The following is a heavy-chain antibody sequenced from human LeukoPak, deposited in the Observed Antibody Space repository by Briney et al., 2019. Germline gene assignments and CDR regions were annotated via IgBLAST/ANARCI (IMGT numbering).Heavy chain of an antibody. Sequence: GGPLRLSCAASGFTFSSYSMNWVRQAPGKGLEWVSSISSSSNYIYYADSVKGRFTVSRDNAKNSLYLQMNSLRAEDTAVYYCARCSSTTCYPGWSYRFDPWGQGTLVTVSS. D-gene: IGHD2-2*01. CDR1: GFTFSSYS. V-gene: IGHV3-21*01. CDR2: ISSSSNYI. J-gene: IGHJ5*02. CDR3: ARCSSTTCYPGWSYRFDP.